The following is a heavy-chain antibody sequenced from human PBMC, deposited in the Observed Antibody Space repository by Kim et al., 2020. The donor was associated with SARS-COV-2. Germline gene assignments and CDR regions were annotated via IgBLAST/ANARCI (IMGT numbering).Heavy chain of an antibody. CDR1: GYTFTGYY. CDR2: INPNSGGT. Sequence: ASVKVSCKASGYTFTGYYMHWVRQAPGQGLEWMGRINPNSGGTNYAQKFQGRVTMTRDTSISTAYMELSRLRSDDTAVYYCARDLRIAVAGIGGPLMADRNSYYYYYGMDVWGQGTTVTVSS. CDR3: ARDLRIAVAGIGGPLMADRNSYYYYYGMDV. D-gene: IGHD6-19*01. J-gene: IGHJ6*02. V-gene: IGHV1-2*06.